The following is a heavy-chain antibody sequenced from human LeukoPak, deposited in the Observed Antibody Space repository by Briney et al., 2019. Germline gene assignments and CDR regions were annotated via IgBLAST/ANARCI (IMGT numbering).Heavy chain of an antibody. CDR2: ISYDGHYK. D-gene: IGHD5-12*01. J-gene: IGHJ4*02. CDR3: ARDHAADIVATGEDY. CDR1: GFTFSNYA. Sequence: GGSLRLSCAASGFTFSNYAMHWVPQAPGQGLEWVAVISYDGHYKYYADSVKGRFTISRDNSRNTPYLQMNSLRCEDTAVYYCARDHAADIVATGEDYWGQGTLVTVSS. V-gene: IGHV3-30-3*01.